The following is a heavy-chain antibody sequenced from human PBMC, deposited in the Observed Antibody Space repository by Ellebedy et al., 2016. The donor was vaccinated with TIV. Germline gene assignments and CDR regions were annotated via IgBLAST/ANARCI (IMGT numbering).Heavy chain of an antibody. CDR1: GYTFTGYY. V-gene: IGHV1-2*02. J-gene: IGHJ3*02. CDR2: INPNSGGT. Sequence: AASVKVSCKASGYTFTGYYMHWVRQAPGQGPEWLGWINPNSGGTNYAQKFQGRVTMTRDTSISTAYMELSRLRSDDTAVYYCAITPMGRQRPPNDAFDIWGQGTMVTVSS. CDR3: AITPMGRQRPPNDAFDI. D-gene: IGHD1-26*01.